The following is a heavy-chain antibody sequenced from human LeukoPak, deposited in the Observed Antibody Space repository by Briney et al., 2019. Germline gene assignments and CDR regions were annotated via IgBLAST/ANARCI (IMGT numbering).Heavy chain of an antibody. J-gene: IGHJ5*02. CDR1: GGSMSSYY. CDR2: IYYRGST. CDR3: ARQNVGYCSSTSCHNWFDP. Sequence: PSETLSLTCTVSGGSMSSYYWSWIRQPPGKGLEWIAYIYYRGSTNYNPSLKNRVTISVDTSKNQFSLKLSSVTAADTAVYYCARQNVGYCSSTSCHNWFDPWGQGTLVTISS. V-gene: IGHV4-59*08. D-gene: IGHD2-2*01.